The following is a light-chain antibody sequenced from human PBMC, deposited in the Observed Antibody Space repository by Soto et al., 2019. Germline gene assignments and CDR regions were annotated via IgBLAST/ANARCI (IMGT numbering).Light chain of an antibody. J-gene: IGLJ2*01. Sequence: QSALTQPPSASGSLGQSVTISCTGSSSDVGTYNYVSWYQQYPGKAPKLMIYEVTKRPSGVPDRVSGSKSGNTASLTVSGLQADDEADYYCSSYAGSNNFVVFGGGTKLTVL. CDR3: SSYAGSNNFVV. CDR1: SSDVGTYNY. V-gene: IGLV2-8*01. CDR2: EVT.